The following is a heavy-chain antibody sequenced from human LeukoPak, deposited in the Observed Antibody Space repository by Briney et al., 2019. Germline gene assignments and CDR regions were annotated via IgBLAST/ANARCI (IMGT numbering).Heavy chain of an antibody. CDR2: IYDSANT. V-gene: IGHV4-59*01. CDR1: GGXISGYY. J-gene: IGHJ4*02. CDR3: ARDRSGILDY. Sequence: PSETLSLTCSVSGGXISGYYCSWIRQSPGKGLEYIGYIYDSANTNYNPSLKSRVTISVDTSKSQFSLKLSSVTAADTAMYYCARDRSGILDYWGQGTLVTVSS. D-gene: IGHD1-26*01.